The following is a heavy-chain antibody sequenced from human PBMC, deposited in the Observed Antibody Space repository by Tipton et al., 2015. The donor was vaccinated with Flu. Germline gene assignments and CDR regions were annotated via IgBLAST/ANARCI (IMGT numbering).Heavy chain of an antibody. V-gene: IGHV4-4*07. D-gene: IGHD2-15*01. J-gene: IGHJ5*02. Sequence: TLSLTCTVSGGSISSYYWSWIRQPAGKGLEWIGRIYTSGSTNYNPSLKSRVTMSVDTSKSQFSLKLSSVTAADTAVYYCAKAGGGSSQRPDSNWFDPWGQGTLVTVSS. CDR3: AKAGGGSSQRPDSNWFDP. CDR1: GGSISSYY. CDR2: IYTSGST.